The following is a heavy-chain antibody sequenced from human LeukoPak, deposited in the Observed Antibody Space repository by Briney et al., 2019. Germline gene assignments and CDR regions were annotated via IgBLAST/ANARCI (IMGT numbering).Heavy chain of an antibody. Sequence: SETLSLTCAVSGYSISSGYYWGWIRQPPGKGLEWIGSIYHSGSTYYNPSLKSRVTISVDTSKHQFSLKLSSVTAADTAVYYCARGGLQPTVWGQGTLVTVSS. CDR3: ARGGLQPTV. V-gene: IGHV4-38-2*01. CDR2: IYHSGST. CDR1: GYSISSGYY. J-gene: IGHJ4*02. D-gene: IGHD5-24*01.